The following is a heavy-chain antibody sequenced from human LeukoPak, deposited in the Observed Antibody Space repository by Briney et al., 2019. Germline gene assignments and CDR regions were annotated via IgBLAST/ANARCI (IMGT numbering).Heavy chain of an antibody. J-gene: IGHJ5*02. CDR3: ARAYDFWSGYYPNWFDP. Sequence: SVKVSCKASGGTFSSYAISWVRQAPGQGLEWMGGIIPIFGTANYAQKFQGRVTITADESTSTAYMELSGLRSEDTAVYYCARAYDFWSGYYPNWFDPWGQGTLVTVSS. CDR2: IIPIFGTA. D-gene: IGHD3-3*01. V-gene: IGHV1-69*13. CDR1: GGTFSSYA.